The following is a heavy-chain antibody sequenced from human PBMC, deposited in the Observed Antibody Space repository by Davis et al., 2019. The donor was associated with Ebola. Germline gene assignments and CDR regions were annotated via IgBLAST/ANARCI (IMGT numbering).Heavy chain of an antibody. Sequence: PGGSLRLSCAASGFTFSSYAMSWVRQAPGKGLEWVSVIYSGGSTYYADSVKGRFTISRDNSKNTLYLQMNSLRSEDTAVYYCARARQIQLWLFFWGQGTLVTVSS. D-gene: IGHD5-18*01. CDR3: ARARQIQLWLFF. V-gene: IGHV3-53*05. CDR1: GFTFSSYA. CDR2: IYSGGST. J-gene: IGHJ4*02.